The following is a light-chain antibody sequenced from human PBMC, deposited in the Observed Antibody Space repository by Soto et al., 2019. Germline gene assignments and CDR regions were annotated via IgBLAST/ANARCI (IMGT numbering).Light chain of an antibody. CDR1: QSVSSN. Sequence: EIVMTQSPATLSVSPGERATLSCRASQSVSSNLAWYQQKPGQASRLFIYGASTRATGIPARFSGSGSGTEFTLTISSLQSEDFAVYYCQQYNNWPRTFGQGTKVEIK. V-gene: IGKV3-15*01. CDR3: QQYNNWPRT. CDR2: GAS. J-gene: IGKJ1*01.